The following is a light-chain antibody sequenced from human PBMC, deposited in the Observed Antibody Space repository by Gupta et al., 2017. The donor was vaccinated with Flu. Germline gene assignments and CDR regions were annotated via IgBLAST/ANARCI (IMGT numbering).Light chain of an antibody. CDR2: ATS. J-gene: IGLJ1*01. V-gene: IGLV1-40*01. CDR3: QSYDSSLNAYV. Sequence: QPVLTQPPSVSGAPGQRVTISCTGSSSNIGAGYDVHWYQHLPGTAPKLLIYATSDRPSGVPDRFSGSKSGIPASLAITGLQAEDEADFYCQSYDSSLNAYVFGTGTKVTVL. CDR1: SSNIGAGYD.